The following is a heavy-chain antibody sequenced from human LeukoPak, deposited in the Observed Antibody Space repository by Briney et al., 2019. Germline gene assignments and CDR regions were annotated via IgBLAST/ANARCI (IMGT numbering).Heavy chain of an antibody. J-gene: IGHJ4*02. CDR3: ARDLWSSGYHIDY. V-gene: IGHV3-30-3*01. Sequence: GGSLRLSCAASVFTFSSYAMQWVRQAPGKGLEWVAVISYDGSNKYYADSVKGRFTISRDNSKNTLYLQMNSLRAEDTAVYYCARDLWSSGYHIDYWGQGTLVTVSS. D-gene: IGHD3-22*01. CDR1: VFTFSSYA. CDR2: ISYDGSNK.